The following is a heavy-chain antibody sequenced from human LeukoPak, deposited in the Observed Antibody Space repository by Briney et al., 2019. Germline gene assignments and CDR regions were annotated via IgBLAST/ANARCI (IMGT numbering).Heavy chain of an antibody. CDR3: ARQTPAAERYFDY. D-gene: IGHD6-13*01. CDR1: GFTFSSYG. J-gene: IGHJ4*02. CDR2: IWYDGSNK. Sequence: PGGSLRLSCAASGFTFSSYGMHWVRQAPGKGLEWVAVIWYDGSNKYYADSVKGRFTISRDNSKNTLYLQMNSLRAEDTAVYYCARQTPAAERYFDYWGQGTLVTVSS. V-gene: IGHV3-33*01.